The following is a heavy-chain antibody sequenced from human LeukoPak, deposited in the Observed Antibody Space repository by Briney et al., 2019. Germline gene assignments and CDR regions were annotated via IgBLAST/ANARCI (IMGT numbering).Heavy chain of an antibody. CDR3: ASASTHYDSSGYYYAAFDI. J-gene: IGHJ3*02. CDR2: ISAYNGNT. D-gene: IGHD3-22*01. CDR1: GGTFNSYA. Sequence: ASVKVSCKASGGTFNSYAISWVRQAPGQGLEWMGWISAYNGNTNYAQKLQGRVTMTTDTSTSTAYMELRSLRSDDTAVYYCASASTHYDSSGYYYAAFDIWGQGTMVTVSS. V-gene: IGHV1-18*01.